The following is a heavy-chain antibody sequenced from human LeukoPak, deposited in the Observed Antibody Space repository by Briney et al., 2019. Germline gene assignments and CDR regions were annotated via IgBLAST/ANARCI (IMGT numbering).Heavy chain of an antibody. CDR2: IRFDGRSK. CDR3: ALGEYYYGSGTQPR. J-gene: IGHJ4*02. D-gene: IGHD3-10*01. CDR1: GFPFSTYG. Sequence: GGSLRLSCAASGFPFSTYGMHWVRQAPGKGLEWVAFIRFDGRSKYYPDSVKGRFTISRDNSKNTMYLQMNSLRAEDTAVYYCALGEYYYGSGTQPRWGQGTLVTVSS. V-gene: IGHV3-30*02.